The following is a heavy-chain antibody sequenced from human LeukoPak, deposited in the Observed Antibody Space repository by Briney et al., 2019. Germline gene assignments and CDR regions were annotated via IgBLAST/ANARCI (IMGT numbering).Heavy chain of an antibody. CDR1: GYTFTKYG. V-gene: IGHV1-18*01. J-gene: IGHJ3*02. CDR2: ISAYNGDI. CDR3: ARESGSDAFDI. Sequence: ASVKVSCKGSGYTFTKYGVSWVRQAPGRGLEWMGWISAYNGDIKYAQRGKGRVTMTTDTSTSTVYMELRSLRSDDTAVYYCARESGSDAFDIWGQGTMVTVSS.